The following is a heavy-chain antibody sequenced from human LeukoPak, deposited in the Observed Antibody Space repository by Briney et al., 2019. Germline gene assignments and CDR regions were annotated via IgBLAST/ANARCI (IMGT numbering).Heavy chain of an antibody. D-gene: IGHD1-1*01. J-gene: IGHJ5*02. CDR1: GYSISSGYY. Sequence: PSETLSLTCAVSGYSISSGYYWGWIRQPPGKGLEWIGSIYHSGSTYYNPSLKSRVTISVDTSKNQFSLKLSSVTAADTAVYYCARNYWNDALYNWFDPWGQGTLGTVSS. CDR3: ARNYWNDALYNWFDP. CDR2: IYHSGST. V-gene: IGHV4-38-2*01.